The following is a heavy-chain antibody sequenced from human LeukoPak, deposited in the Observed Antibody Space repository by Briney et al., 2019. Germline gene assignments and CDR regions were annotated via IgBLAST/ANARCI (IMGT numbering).Heavy chain of an antibody. Sequence: PGGSLRLSCAASGFTFSSYGMHWARQAPGKGLEWVAVIWYGGSNKYYADSVKGRFTISRDNSKNTLYLQMNSLRAEDTAVYYCATTNSAAEDYWGQGTLVTVSS. J-gene: IGHJ4*02. CDR2: IWYGGSNK. V-gene: IGHV3-33*08. CDR1: GFTFSSYG. CDR3: ATTNSAAEDY. D-gene: IGHD2-2*01.